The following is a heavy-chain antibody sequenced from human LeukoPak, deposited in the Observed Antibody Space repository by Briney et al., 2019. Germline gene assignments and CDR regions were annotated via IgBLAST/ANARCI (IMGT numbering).Heavy chain of an antibody. CDR2: INHSGST. Sequence: SETLSLTCAVYGGSFSGYYWSWIRQPPGKGLEWIGEINHSGSTNYNPSLKSRVTISVDTSKNQFSLKLSSVTAADTAVYYCARGSLDYVWGSYRYSFDYWGQGTLVTVSS. J-gene: IGHJ4*02. CDR3: ARGSLDYVWGSYRYSFDY. D-gene: IGHD3-16*02. CDR1: GGSFSGYY. V-gene: IGHV4-34*01.